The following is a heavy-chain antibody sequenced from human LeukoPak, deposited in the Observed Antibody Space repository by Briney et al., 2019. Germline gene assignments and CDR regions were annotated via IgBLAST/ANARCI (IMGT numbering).Heavy chain of an antibody. V-gene: IGHV3-53*01. Sequence: PGGSLRLSCAASGFTFGSYSMTWVRQAPGKGLEWVSVIYSGGAIRYADSVKGRFTISRDNSKNTLYLQMNSLRAEDTAMYFCARGHSSGNPDPFDYWGQGTLVIVSS. J-gene: IGHJ4*02. CDR2: IYSGGAI. D-gene: IGHD6-19*01. CDR1: GFTFGSYS. CDR3: ARGHSSGNPDPFDY.